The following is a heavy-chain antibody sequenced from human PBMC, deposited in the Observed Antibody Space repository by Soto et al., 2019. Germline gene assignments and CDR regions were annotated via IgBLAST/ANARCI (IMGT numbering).Heavy chain of an antibody. Sequence: SETLSLTRSASGGSITSSSHFWGWVRQPPGKGLEWIGTIYFTGNTYYTPSLKSRLTMSIDTSKNEFSLRLNSVTAADTAVYYCAGQTPTIAAASYGRSNWFDPWGPGTLVTVSS. V-gene: IGHV4-39*01. CDR3: AGQTPTIAAASYGRSNWFDP. CDR2: IYFTGNT. D-gene: IGHD6-25*01. J-gene: IGHJ5*02. CDR1: GGSITSSSHF.